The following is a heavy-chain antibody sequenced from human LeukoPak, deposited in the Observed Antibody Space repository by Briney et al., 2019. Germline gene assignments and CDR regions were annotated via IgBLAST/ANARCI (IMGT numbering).Heavy chain of an antibody. CDR3: ARDGVVVAATRDYFYGMDL. J-gene: IGHJ6*02. V-gene: IGHV3-7*01. D-gene: IGHD2-15*01. CDR2: IKQGGSEK. Sequence: GGSLRLSCAASGFIFSNHWMRCVRQAPGGGLEWLANIKQGGSEKYYVDSVKGRFTISRDNAKNSLYLQMNSLRAEDTAVYYCARDGVVVAATRDYFYGMDLWGQGTTVTVSS. CDR1: GFIFSNHW.